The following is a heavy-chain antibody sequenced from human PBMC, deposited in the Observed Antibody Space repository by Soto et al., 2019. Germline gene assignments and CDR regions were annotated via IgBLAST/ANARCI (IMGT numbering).Heavy chain of an antibody. D-gene: IGHD1-20*01. CDR2: IIPLLGIT. CDR1: GGTFSGYA. J-gene: IGHJ1*01. Sequence: QAQLMQSGAEVKKPGSSVKVSCKASGGTFSGYAINWVRQAPGQALEWMGGIIPLLGITDYGQKLQGRITIAADESTGTAYMDLRGLRSEDTAVYYCARDPRSITGTTSSEDFQHWGQGTLVSVSS. CDR3: ARDPRSITGTTSSEDFQH. V-gene: IGHV1-69*01.